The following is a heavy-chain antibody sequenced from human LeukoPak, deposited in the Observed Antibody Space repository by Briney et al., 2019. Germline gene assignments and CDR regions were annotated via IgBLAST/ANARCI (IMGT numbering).Heavy chain of an antibody. J-gene: IGHJ4*02. Sequence: SETLSLTCTVSGGSISSVSHTRGWVRQPPGKGLEWIASIYFSGNTYYNPSLKSRVTISVDTSKNQFSLRLSSVTAADTAMYYCARGMMGYFDYWGQGTLVTASS. CDR2: IYFSGNT. CDR1: GGSISSVSHT. V-gene: IGHV4-39*07. CDR3: ARGMMGYFDY. D-gene: IGHD3-16*01.